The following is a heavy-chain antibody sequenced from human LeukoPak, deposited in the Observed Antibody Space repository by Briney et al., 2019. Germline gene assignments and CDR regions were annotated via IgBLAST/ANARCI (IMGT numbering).Heavy chain of an antibody. D-gene: IGHD3-22*01. V-gene: IGHV3-30*03. CDR1: GFTFSSYS. Sequence: GGSLRLSCAASGFTFSSYSMNWVRQAPGKGLEWVAVISYDGSNKYYADSVKGRFTISRDNSKNTLYLQMNSLRAEDTAVYYCARDLSYYYDSSGPGDWGQGTLVTVSS. CDR2: ISYDGSNK. CDR3: ARDLSYYYDSSGPGD. J-gene: IGHJ4*02.